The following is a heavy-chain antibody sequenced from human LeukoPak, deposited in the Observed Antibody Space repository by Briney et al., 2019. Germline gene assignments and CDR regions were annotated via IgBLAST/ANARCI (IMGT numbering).Heavy chain of an antibody. CDR2: MSYDGTKK. CDR3: ARDLTLLGRCTSIYCYGMDV. D-gene: IGHD2-2*01. J-gene: IGHJ6*02. CDR1: GFTFSSYA. Sequence: GGSLRLSCTASGFTFSSYAIHWVRQAPGKGLEWVAVMSYDGTKKYYAGSVKGRFTISRDNSKNTLYLQMNSLRAEDTAVYYCARDLTLLGRCTSIYCYGMDVWGQGTTVTVSS. V-gene: IGHV3-30*04.